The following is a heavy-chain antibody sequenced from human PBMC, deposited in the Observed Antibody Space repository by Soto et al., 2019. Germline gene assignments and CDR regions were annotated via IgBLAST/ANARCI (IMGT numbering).Heavy chain of an antibody. CDR3: ARDGLKWLLQSGSQPDTFQH. J-gene: IGHJ1*01. CDR2: ISSSSSYI. V-gene: IGHV3-21*01. Sequence: GGSLRLSCAASGFTFSSYSMNWVRQAPGKGLEWVSSISSSSSYIYYADSVKGRFTISRDNAKNSLYLQMNSLRAEDTAVYYCARDGLKWLLQSGSQPDTFQHWGQGTLVTVSS. D-gene: IGHD3-3*01. CDR1: GFTFSSYS.